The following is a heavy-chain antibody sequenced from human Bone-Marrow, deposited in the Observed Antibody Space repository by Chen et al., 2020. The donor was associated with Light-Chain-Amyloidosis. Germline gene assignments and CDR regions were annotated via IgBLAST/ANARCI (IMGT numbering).Heavy chain of an antibody. J-gene: IGHJ3*02. CDR2: IYYSGST. Sequence: QLQLQESGPGLVKPSETLSLTCTVSGGSISSSSYYWGWIRQPPGKGLEWIGSIYYSGSTYYNPSLKRRVTISVDTSKNQFSLKLSSVTAADTAVYYCARDGIEGQWLPPDIWGQGTMVTVSS. V-gene: IGHV4-39*07. CDR3: ARDGIEGQWLPPDI. CDR1: GGSISSSSYY. D-gene: IGHD6-19*01.